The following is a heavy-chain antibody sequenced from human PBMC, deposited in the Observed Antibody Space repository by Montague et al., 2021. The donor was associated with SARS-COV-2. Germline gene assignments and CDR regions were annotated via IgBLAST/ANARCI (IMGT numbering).Heavy chain of an antibody. CDR1: GGSICSDY. CDR2: IYYRGTT. CDR3: AREDRWNWFDP. V-gene: IGHV4-59*01. J-gene: IGHJ5*02. D-gene: IGHD5-24*01. Sequence: SETLSLTCSVSGGSICSDYWSWIRQSPGKGLEWIGYIYYRGTTNYNPSLKSRVTFSVDTSKNQFSLKLISVTAADTAVYFCAREDRWNWFDPWGQGVLVTVSS.